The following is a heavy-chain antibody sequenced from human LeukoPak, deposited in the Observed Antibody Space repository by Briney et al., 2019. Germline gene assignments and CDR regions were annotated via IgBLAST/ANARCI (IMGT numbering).Heavy chain of an antibody. Sequence: GGSLRLSCAASGFTFSSYWMHWVRQAPGKGLVWVSRINSDGSSTSYADSVKGRFTISRDNAKNTLYLQMNSLRAEDTAVYYCARGGSGWYGENDAFDIWGQGTMVTVSS. J-gene: IGHJ3*02. D-gene: IGHD6-19*01. V-gene: IGHV3-74*01. CDR3: ARGGSGWYGENDAFDI. CDR2: INSDGSST. CDR1: GFTFSSYW.